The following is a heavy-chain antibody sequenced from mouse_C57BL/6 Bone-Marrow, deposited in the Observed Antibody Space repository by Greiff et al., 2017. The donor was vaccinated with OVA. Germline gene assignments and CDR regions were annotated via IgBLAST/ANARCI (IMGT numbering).Heavy chain of an antibody. Sequence: VQLQQPGAELVKPGASVKMSCKASGYTFTSYWITWVKQRPGQGLEWIGDIYPGSGSTNYNEKFKSKATLTVDTSSSTAYMQLSSLTSEDSAVYYCARNPLRYPYYFDYWGQGTTLTVSS. J-gene: IGHJ2*01. D-gene: IGHD1-1*01. CDR2: IYPGSGST. CDR3: ARNPLRYPYYFDY. V-gene: IGHV1-55*01. CDR1: GYTFTSYW.